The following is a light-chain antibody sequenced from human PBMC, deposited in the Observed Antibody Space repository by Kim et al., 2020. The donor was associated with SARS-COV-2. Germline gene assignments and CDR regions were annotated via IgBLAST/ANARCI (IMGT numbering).Light chain of an antibody. CDR2: AAS. CDR1: QSVNKN. CDR3: QQYNNWPLT. Sequence: EAPGERAPLSCRASQSVNKNLAWYQQKPGQAPRLLIYAASTRATGIPARFSGSGSGTEFTLTISSLQSEDFAVYYCQQYNNWPLTFGGGTKVDIK. V-gene: IGKV3-15*01. J-gene: IGKJ4*01.